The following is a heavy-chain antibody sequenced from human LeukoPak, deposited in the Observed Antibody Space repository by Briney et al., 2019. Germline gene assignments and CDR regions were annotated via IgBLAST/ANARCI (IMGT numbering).Heavy chain of an antibody. CDR1: GFTFSSYD. Sequence: GRSLRLSCAASGFTFSSYDMHWVRQAPGKGLEWVSAIGTAGDTYYPGSVKGRFTISRENAKNSLYLQMNSLRAEDTAVYYCARALASIWPYYYGMDVWGQGTTVTVSS. J-gene: IGHJ6*02. D-gene: IGHD1-26*01. CDR2: IGTAGDT. V-gene: IGHV3-13*01. CDR3: ARALASIWPYYYGMDV.